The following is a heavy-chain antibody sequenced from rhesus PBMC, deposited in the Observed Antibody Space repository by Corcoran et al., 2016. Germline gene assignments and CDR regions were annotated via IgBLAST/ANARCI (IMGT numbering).Heavy chain of an antibody. CDR2: IVSSSSYI. V-gene: IGHV3S16*01. Sequence: EVQLVESGGGLVQPGGSLRLSCAASGFTFSSYGMSWVRQAPGKGLGWVSSIVSSSSYIYDAYSVKGRFTISRDNAKNSLSLQMNSLRAEDTAVYYCTSMSGTTSYFEFWGQGALVTVSS. CDR1: GFTFSSYG. CDR3: TSMSGTTSYFEF. J-gene: IGHJ1*01. D-gene: IGHD1-20*01.